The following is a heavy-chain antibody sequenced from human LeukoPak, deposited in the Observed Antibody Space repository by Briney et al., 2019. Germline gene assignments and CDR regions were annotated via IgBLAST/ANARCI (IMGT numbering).Heavy chain of an antibody. CDR3: ARVEDYDILTGFDY. CDR1: GLTFSSYW. J-gene: IGHJ4*02. Sequence: QPGGSLRLSCAASGLTFSSYWMSWVRQAPGKGLEWVANIKQDESEKYYVDSVKGRFTISRDNAKNSLYLQMNSLRAEDTAVYYCARVEDYDILTGFDYWGQGTLVTVSS. D-gene: IGHD3-9*01. V-gene: IGHV3-7*01. CDR2: IKQDESEK.